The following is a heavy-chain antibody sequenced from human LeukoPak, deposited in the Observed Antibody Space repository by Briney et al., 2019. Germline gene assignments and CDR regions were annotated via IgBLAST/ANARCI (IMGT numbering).Heavy chain of an antibody. V-gene: IGHV4-59*01. CDR1: GGSISRYY. J-gene: IGHJ3*02. Sequence: SETLSLTCTVSGGSISRYYWSWIRQPPGKGLEWIGYIYYSGSTNYKPSLKSRVTISVDASKNQFSLKLRSVTAAVTAVYYCARVWSGYDVFDIWGQGTMVTVSS. CDR2: IYYSGST. CDR3: ARVWSGYDVFDI. D-gene: IGHD3-3*01.